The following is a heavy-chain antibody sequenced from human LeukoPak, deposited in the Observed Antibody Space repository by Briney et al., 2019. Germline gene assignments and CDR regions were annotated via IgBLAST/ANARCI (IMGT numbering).Heavy chain of an antibody. D-gene: IGHD3-10*02. CDR2: IMKDGGDK. CDR1: GFTFNSYW. J-gene: IGHJ4*02. CDR3: VRDRDYYVFDK. V-gene: IGHV3-7*01. Sequence: PGGSLRLSCAASGFTFNSYWMTWVRQAPGKGLEWVANIMKDGGDKQYVDSVKGRFTISRDNAKNSLYLQMNSLRVEDTAVYYCVRDRDYYVFDKWGQGTLVTVSS.